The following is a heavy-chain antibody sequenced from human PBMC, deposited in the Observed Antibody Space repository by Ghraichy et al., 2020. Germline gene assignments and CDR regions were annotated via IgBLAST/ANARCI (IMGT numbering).Heavy chain of an antibody. Sequence: SVKVSCKASGGTFSSYAISWVRQAPGQGLEWMGGIIPIFGTANYAQKFQGRVTITADESTSTAYMELSSLRSEDTAVYYCARALRGYSSSWYELVYYYMDVWGKGTTVTVSS. V-gene: IGHV1-69*13. CDR1: GGTFSSYA. CDR3: ARALRGYSSSWYELVYYYMDV. J-gene: IGHJ6*03. CDR2: IIPIFGTA. D-gene: IGHD6-13*01.